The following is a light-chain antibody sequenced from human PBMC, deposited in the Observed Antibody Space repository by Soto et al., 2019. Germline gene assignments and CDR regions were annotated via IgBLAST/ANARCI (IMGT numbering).Light chain of an antibody. CDR3: SSYAGSNNLGV. Sequence: QSVLTQPPYASGSPGQSVTISCTGTSSDVGGYNYVSWYQQHPGKAPKLMIYEVSKRPSGVPDRFSGSKSGNTASLTVSGLQAEDEADYYCSSYAGSNNLGVFGGGTKVTVL. J-gene: IGLJ2*01. CDR2: EVS. V-gene: IGLV2-8*01. CDR1: SSDVGGYNY.